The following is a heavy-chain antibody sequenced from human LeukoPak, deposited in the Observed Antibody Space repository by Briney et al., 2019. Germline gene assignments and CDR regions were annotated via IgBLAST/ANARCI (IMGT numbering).Heavy chain of an antibody. V-gene: IGHV3-7*01. J-gene: IGHJ4*02. Sequence: PGGSLRLSCAASGFTVSSNYMSWVRQAPGKGLEWVANIKQDGSEKYYVDSVKGRFTISRDNAKNSLYLQMNSLRAEDTAVYYCARDQISARGQSGFDYWGQGTLVTVSS. CDR3: ARDQISARGQSGFDY. D-gene: IGHD1-26*01. CDR1: GFTVSSNY. CDR2: IKQDGSEK.